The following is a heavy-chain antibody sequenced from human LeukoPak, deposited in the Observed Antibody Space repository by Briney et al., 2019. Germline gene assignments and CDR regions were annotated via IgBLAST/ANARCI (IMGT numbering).Heavy chain of an antibody. J-gene: IGHJ5*02. D-gene: IGHD4-23*01. CDR1: GFTFTTYW. CDR3: AKDSLPTVVSPVAAS. CDR2: IKQDGSDK. Sequence: PGGSLRLSCAASGFTFTTYWMSWVRQAPGKGLEWVANIKQDGSDKYYVDSVKGRFAISRDNAKNSLFLQMNALSVEDTAVYYCAKDSLPTVVSPVAASWGQGIQVTVSS. V-gene: IGHV3-7*01.